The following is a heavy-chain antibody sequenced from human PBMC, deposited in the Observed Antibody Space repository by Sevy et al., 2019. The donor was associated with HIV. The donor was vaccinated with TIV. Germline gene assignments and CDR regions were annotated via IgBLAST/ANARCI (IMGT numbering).Heavy chain of an antibody. CDR1: GFTFDDDA. CDR3: AKDTCTTAYSDAFDI. V-gene: IGHV3-9*01. Sequence: GGSLRLSCAASGFTFDDDAMHWVQQAPGKDLEWVAGIHWNSGSIGYADSVKGRFTISRDNAKNSLYLQMNSLRAEDTAFYYCAKDTCTTAYSDAFDIWGQGTMVTVSS. J-gene: IGHJ3*02. D-gene: IGHD2-21*01. CDR2: IHWNSGSI.